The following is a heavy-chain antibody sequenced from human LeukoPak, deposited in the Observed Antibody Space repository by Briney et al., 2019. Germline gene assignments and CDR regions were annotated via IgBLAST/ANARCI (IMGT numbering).Heavy chain of an antibody. Sequence: GGSLRLSCAASGFTFSSYGMHWVRQAPGKGLEWVAAISYDGKNIHYVDSVKGRFTISRDSSKSTVYLQMYSLRAEDTAVYYCARTYSRESGYDFVFHYWGQGTLVTVSS. V-gene: IGHV3-33*01. CDR2: ISYDGKNI. D-gene: IGHD5-12*01. J-gene: IGHJ4*02. CDR1: GFTFSSYG. CDR3: ARTYSRESGYDFVFHY.